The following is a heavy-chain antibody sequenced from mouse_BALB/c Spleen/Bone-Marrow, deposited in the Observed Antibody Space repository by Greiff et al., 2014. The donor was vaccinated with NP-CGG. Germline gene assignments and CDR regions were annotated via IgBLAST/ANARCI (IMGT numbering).Heavy chain of an antibody. J-gene: IGHJ1*01. CDR1: CYTFTSYW. CDR3: APYYYGSSYGFYWYFDV. V-gene: IGHV1S81*02. Sequence: QVPLQPAGGEMGEPGASGELSCKASCYTFTSYWVPWGEEKPGQGLWGIWEINPSNGRTNYNEKFKSKATLTVDKSSSTAYMQLSSLTSEDSAVYYCAPYYYGSSYGFYWYFDVWGAGTTVTVSS. D-gene: IGHD1-1*01. CDR2: INPSNGRT.